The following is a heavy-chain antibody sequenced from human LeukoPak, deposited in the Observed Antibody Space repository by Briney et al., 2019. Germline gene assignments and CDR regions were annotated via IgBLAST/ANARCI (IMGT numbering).Heavy chain of an antibody. Sequence: PGGSLRLSCAASGLTFRLYGMHWVRQAPGKGLEWVSAISGSGGSTYYADSVKGRFTISRDNSKNTLYLQMNSLRAEDTAVYYCHYDFWSGYPPPWFDPWGQGTLVTVSS. CDR1: GLTFRLYG. D-gene: IGHD3-3*01. V-gene: IGHV3-23*01. CDR2: ISGSGGST. CDR3: HYDFWSGYPPPWFDP. J-gene: IGHJ5*02.